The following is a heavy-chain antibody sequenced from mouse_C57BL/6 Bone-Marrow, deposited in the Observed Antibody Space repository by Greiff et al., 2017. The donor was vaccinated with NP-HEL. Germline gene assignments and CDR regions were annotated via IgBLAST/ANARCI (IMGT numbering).Heavy chain of an antibody. CDR2: ISSGSSTI. V-gene: IGHV5-17*01. J-gene: IGHJ4*01. CDR3: ASKLGRGYAMDY. D-gene: IGHD4-1*01. CDR1: GFTFSDYG. Sequence: EVKLMESGGGLVKPRGSLKLSCAASGFTFSDYGMHWVRQAPEKGLEWVAYISSGSSTIYYADTVKGRFTISRDNAKNTLFLQMTSLRSEDTAMYYCASKLGRGYAMDYWGQGTSVTVSS.